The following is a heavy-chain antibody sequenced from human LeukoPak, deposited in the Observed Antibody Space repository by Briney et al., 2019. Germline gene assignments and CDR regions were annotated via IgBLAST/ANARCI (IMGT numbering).Heavy chain of an antibody. CDR3: ARNNYDSSGYSYYFDY. D-gene: IGHD3-22*01. V-gene: IGHV3-53*01. Sequence: GGSLRLSCAAFGLTVSSNYMSWVRQAPGKGLEWVSVIYSGDSTYYADSVKGRFTFSRDNSKNTVYLQMNSLRAEDTAVYYCARNNYDSSGYSYYFDYWGQGTLVTVSS. CDR1: GLTVSSNY. CDR2: IYSGDST. J-gene: IGHJ4*02.